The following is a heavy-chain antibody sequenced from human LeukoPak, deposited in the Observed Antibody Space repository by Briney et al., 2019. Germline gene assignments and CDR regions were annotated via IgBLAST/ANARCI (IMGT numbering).Heavy chain of an antibody. CDR2: IHSSGNT. CDR1: GGSVSSGSYY. Sequence: SETLSLTCTVSGGSVSSGSYYWNWIRQPPGKGLEWIGYIHSSGNTNYNPSLKSRVSMSSDTSKNQFSLKLNSVTPADTAVYYCARGSVTWDYWGQGTLVTVSS. V-gene: IGHV4-61*01. J-gene: IGHJ4*02. CDR3: ARGSVTWDY. D-gene: IGHD4-17*01.